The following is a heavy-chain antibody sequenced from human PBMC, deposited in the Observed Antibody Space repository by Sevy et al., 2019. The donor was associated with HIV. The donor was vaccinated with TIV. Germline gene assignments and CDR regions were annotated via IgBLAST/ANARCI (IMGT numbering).Heavy chain of an antibody. V-gene: IGHV3-21*01. CDR3: ARDYYCSSTSCYVSGVGDNYFDY. J-gene: IGHJ4*02. CDR1: GFTFSSYS. Sequence: GGSRRLSCAASGFTFSSYSMNWVRQAPGKGLEWVSSISSSSSYIYYADSVKGRFTISRDNAKNSLYLQMNSLRAEDTAVYYCARDYYCSSTSCYVSGVGDNYFDYWGQGTLVTVSS. CDR2: ISSSSSYI. D-gene: IGHD2-2*01.